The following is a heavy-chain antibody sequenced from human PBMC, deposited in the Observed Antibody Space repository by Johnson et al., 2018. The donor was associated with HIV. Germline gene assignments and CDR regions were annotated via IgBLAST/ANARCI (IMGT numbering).Heavy chain of an antibody. V-gene: IGHV3-30*18. Sequence: QEQLVESGGGVVQPGKSLRLSCAASGFTFSSYAIHWVRQAPGKGLDWVAVISYDGSNKYYADSVKGRFTISRDNSKNTLYLQMNSLRAEDTALYYCAKGRMGASGSYNVWGQGTMVTVSS. J-gene: IGHJ3*01. CDR3: AKGRMGASGSYNV. CDR2: ISYDGSNK. D-gene: IGHD1-26*01. CDR1: GFTFSSYA.